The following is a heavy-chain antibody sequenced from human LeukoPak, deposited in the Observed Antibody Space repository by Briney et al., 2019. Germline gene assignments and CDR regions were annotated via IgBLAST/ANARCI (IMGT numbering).Heavy chain of an antibody. Sequence: PGGSLRLSCAASGFTFSSYAMHWVRQAPGKGLEWVAVISYDGSNKYYADSVKGRFTISRDNSKNTLYLQMNSLRAEDTAVYYCARGSSGSWGQGTLSPSPQ. CDR3: ARGSSGS. CDR1: GFTFSSYA. D-gene: IGHD6-13*01. V-gene: IGHV3-30*01. J-gene: IGHJ4*02. CDR2: ISYDGSNK.